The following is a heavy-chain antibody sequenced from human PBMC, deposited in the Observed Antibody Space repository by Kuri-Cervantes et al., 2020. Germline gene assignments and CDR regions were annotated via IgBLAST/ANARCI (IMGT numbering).Heavy chain of an antibody. CDR3: ARRPVAGTGFDY. J-gene: IGHJ4*02. Sequence: ASVKVSCKASGYTFTSYDINWVRQATGQGLEWMGWMNPNSGNTGYAQKFQGRVTMTRNTSISTAYMELSSLRSEDTAVYYCARRPVAGTGFDYWGQGTLVTVSS. CDR2: MNPNSGNT. V-gene: IGHV1-8*01. CDR1: GYTFTSYD. D-gene: IGHD6-19*01.